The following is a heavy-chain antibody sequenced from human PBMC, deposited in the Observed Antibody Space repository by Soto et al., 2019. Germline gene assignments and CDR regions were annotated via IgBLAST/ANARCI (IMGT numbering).Heavy chain of an antibody. D-gene: IGHD3-22*01. V-gene: IGHV3-33*01. CDR1: GFTFSSYG. Sequence: GESLKISCAASGFTFSSYGMHWVRQAPGKGLEWVAVIWYDGSNKYYADSVKGRFTISRDNSKNTLYLQMNSLRAEDTAVYYCARDRYYYDSSGYYVETSYYYYGMDVWGQGTTVTVSS. J-gene: IGHJ6*02. CDR3: ARDRYYYDSSGYYVETSYYYYGMDV. CDR2: IWYDGSNK.